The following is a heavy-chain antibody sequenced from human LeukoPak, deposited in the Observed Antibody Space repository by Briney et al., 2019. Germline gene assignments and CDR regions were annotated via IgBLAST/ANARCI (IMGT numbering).Heavy chain of an antibody. Sequence: ASVKVFCKASGYTFTNYDINWVRQAPGQRPEWMGWMTPNSGSTGYAQRFQGRVTMSRGTSTSTAYMELNSLTSDDTAVYYCARPPGDRVTSIYWGQGTLVTVSS. V-gene: IGHV1-8*01. CDR3: ARPPGDRVTSIY. CDR2: MTPNSGST. J-gene: IGHJ4*02. CDR1: GYTFTNYD. D-gene: IGHD4-17*01.